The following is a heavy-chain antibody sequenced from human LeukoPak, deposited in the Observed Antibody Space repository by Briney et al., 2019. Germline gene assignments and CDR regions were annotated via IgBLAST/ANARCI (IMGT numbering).Heavy chain of an antibody. Sequence: SETLSLTCTVSGVSINSYYWSWIRQPPGKGLEWIGYTHYSGSTHYNPSLKSRVIISIDTSKNQFSLKLSSVTAADTAVYYCATYRGFYGDYVDYWGRGTLVTVSS. CDR3: ATYRGFYGDYVDY. CDR2: THYSGST. V-gene: IGHV4-59*08. D-gene: IGHD4-17*01. J-gene: IGHJ4*02. CDR1: GVSINSYY.